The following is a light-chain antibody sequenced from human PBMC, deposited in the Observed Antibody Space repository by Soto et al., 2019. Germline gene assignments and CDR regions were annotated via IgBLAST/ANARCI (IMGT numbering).Light chain of an antibody. CDR1: QSITSY. J-gene: IGKJ3*01. CDR2: DAS. Sequence: DIQMTQSPSSLSASEGDRVTITCGAGQSITSYLNCYQQKPGKAPKLLIYDASSLQSGVPSRFSGSGSETDFTLTITNLQPDDFASYYCQQSYRTPFTFGPGTKVDVK. V-gene: IGKV1-39*01. CDR3: QQSYRTPFT.